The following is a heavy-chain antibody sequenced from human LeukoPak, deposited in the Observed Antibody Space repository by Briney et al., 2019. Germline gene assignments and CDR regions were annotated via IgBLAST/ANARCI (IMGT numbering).Heavy chain of an antibody. D-gene: IGHD2-2*01. J-gene: IGHJ4*02. Sequence: PGGSLRLSCAASGFTFSTYAMSWVRGAPGKGLEWGSGISGSGGSTYHTDSVKGRFTISRDNSKNTLHLQMNSLRADDTAVYYCAKDRVVVIPAAFDYWGQGTLVTVSS. CDR3: AKDRVVVIPAAFDY. CDR1: GFTFSTYA. V-gene: IGHV3-23*01. CDR2: ISGSGGST.